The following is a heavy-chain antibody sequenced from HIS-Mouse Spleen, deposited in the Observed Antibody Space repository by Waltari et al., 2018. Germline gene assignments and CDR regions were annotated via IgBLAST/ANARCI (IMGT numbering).Heavy chain of an antibody. D-gene: IGHD6-13*01. CDR2: IYYSGST. Sequence: QLQLQESGPGLVKPSETLSLTCTVSGCSISSSSYYLGLIRQPPGQGLEWIGSIYYSGSTYYNPSLKSRVTISVDTSKNQFSLKLSSVTAADTAVYYCAREIPYSSSWYDWYFDLWGRGTLVTVSS. J-gene: IGHJ2*01. CDR3: AREIPYSSSWYDWYFDL. CDR1: GCSISSSSYY. V-gene: IGHV4-39*07.